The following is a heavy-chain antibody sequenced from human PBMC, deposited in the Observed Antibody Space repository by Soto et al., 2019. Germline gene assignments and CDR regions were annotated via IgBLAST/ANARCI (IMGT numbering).Heavy chain of an antibody. CDR1: GFSCDDYA. CDR3: AQDRLGPPSDGRGYYSYNWFDP. J-gene: IGHJ5*02. CDR2: ISWNSGSI. D-gene: IGHD3-22*01. Sequence: CRRLSCAASGFSCDDYAMHWVRQAPGKGLEWVSSISWNSGSIGYADSVRGRFTISRDNAKNSLYLQMNSLRAEDKALYYCAQDRLGPPSDGRGYYSYNWFDPWGPGTQVTVFS. V-gene: IGHV3-9*01.